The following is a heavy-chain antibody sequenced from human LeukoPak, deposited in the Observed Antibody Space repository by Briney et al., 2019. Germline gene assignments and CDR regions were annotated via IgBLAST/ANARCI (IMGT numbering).Heavy chain of an antibody. V-gene: IGHV4-59*08. CDR3: AGRYGGSYFDY. J-gene: IGHJ4*02. D-gene: IGHD1-26*01. CDR1: GGSISSYY. CDR2: IYYSGST. Sequence: AETLSLTCTVSGGSISSYYWSWIRQPPGKRLEWIGYIYYSGSTNYNPSLKSRVTISVDTSKNQFSLKLSSVTAADTAVYYCAGRYGGSYFDYWGQGTLVTVSS.